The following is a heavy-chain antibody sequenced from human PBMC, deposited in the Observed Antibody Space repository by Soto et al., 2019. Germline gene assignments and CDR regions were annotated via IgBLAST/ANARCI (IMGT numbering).Heavy chain of an antibody. CDR3: ARELERVFDY. J-gene: IGHJ4*02. Sequence: QVQLVESGGGVVQPGRSLRLSCAASGFTFSSYAMHWVRQAPGKGLEWVAVIAYDGRNKYYADSVKGRFTISRDNSTNTLYLHMNSLRIEDTAVYYCARELERVFDYWGQGTLVTVSS. CDR2: IAYDGRNK. V-gene: IGHV3-30*04. CDR1: GFTFSSYA. D-gene: IGHD1-1*01.